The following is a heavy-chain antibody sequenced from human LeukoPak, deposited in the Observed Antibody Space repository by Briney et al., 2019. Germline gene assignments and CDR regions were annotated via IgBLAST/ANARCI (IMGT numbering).Heavy chain of an antibody. CDR2: ISGSGGGT. J-gene: IGHJ3*02. Sequence: GGSLRLSCEASGVTFSSYVMSWVRQAPGKGPEWVSGISGSGGGTYYADFVKGRFAISRDNSKNTLYLQMNSLRAEDTAVYYCARGDSGFDIWGQGTMVTVSS. CDR3: ARGDSGFDI. CDR1: GVTFSSYV. D-gene: IGHD1-26*01. V-gene: IGHV3-23*01.